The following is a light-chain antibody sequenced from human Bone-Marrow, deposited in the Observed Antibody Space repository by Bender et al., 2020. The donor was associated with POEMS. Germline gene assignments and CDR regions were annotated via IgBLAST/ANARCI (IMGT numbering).Light chain of an antibody. CDR1: SSNIGADYG. Sequence: QSVLTQPPSVSGAPGQRVTISCTGSSSNIGADYGVHWYQQLPGTAPKLLIFGNNNRPSGVPDRFSGSKSGTSASLAITGLQADDEADYFCQSYDSSLSGSVFGGGTQLTVL. V-gene: IGLV1-40*01. CDR2: GNN. CDR3: QSYDSSLSGSV. J-gene: IGLJ7*01.